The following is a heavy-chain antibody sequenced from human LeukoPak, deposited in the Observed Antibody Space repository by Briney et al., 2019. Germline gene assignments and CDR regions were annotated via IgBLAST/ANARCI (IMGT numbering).Heavy chain of an antibody. CDR1: GGSISSSSYY. V-gene: IGHV4-39*01. CDR3: ARTPRALDYFDY. J-gene: IGHJ4*02. Sequence: SETLSLTCTVSGGSISSSSYYWGWIRQPPGKGLEWIGNIYYSGSTYYNPSLKSRVTISVDTSKNLFSLKLSSVTAADTAVYYCARTPRALDYFDYWGQGTLVTVSS. CDR2: IYYSGST.